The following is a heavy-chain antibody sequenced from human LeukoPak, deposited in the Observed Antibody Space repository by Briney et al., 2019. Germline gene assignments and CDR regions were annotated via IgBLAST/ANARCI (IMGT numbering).Heavy chain of an antibody. Sequence: SQTLSLTCAVSAGSISSSNWWSWVRQPPGKRLEWIGAIYHSGSTNYNPSLKSRATISVDKSKSQFSLKLSSVTAADTAVYYCARDFRGGYDFWSGYYTPYYFDYWGQGTLVTVSP. J-gene: IGHJ4*02. CDR2: IYHSGST. D-gene: IGHD3-3*01. CDR3: ARDFRGGYDFWSGYYTPYYFDY. CDR1: AGSISSSNW. V-gene: IGHV4-4*02.